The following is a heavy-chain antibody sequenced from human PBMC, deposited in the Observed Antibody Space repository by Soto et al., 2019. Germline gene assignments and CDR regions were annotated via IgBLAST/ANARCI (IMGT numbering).Heavy chain of an antibody. CDR2: IWYDGSNK. CDR3: ARVPYYDILTGDYYYYYYMDV. CDR1: GFTFSSYG. D-gene: IGHD3-9*01. J-gene: IGHJ6*03. V-gene: IGHV3-33*01. Sequence: PGGSLRLSCAASGFTFSSYGMHWVRQAPGKGLEWVAVIWYDGSNKYYADSVKGRFTISRDNSKNTLYLQMNSLRAEDTAVYYCARVPYYDILTGDYYYYYYMDVWGKGTTVTVSS.